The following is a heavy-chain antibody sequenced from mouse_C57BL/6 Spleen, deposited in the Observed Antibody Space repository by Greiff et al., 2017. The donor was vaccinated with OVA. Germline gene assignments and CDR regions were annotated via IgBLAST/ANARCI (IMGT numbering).Heavy chain of an antibody. Sequence: EVQRVESEGGLVQPGSSMKLSCTASGFTFSDYYMAWVRQVPEKGLEWVANINYDGSSTYYLDSLKSRFIISRDNAKNILYLQMSSLKSEDTATYYCARGDCYVAMDYWGQGTSVTVAS. CDR2: INYDGSST. V-gene: IGHV5-16*01. CDR1: GFTFSDYY. D-gene: IGHD2-3*01. CDR3: ARGDCYVAMDY. J-gene: IGHJ4*01.